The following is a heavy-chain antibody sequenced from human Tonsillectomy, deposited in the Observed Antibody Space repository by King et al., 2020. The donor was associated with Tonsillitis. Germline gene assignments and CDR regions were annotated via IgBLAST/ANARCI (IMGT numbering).Heavy chain of an antibody. Sequence: QVQLVESGGGVVQPGRSLRLSCAASGFTFSSYTMHWVRQAPGKGLEWVAVISYDGSNKYYADSVKGRFTISRDNSKNTLYLQMNSLRADDTAVYFCARVHSHDCSGYYYLGEYFQHRGQGTLVTVSS. D-gene: IGHD3-22*01. CDR3: ARVHSHDCSGYYYLGEYFQH. V-gene: IGHV3-30*04. CDR1: GFTFSSYT. CDR2: ISYDGSNK. J-gene: IGHJ1*01.